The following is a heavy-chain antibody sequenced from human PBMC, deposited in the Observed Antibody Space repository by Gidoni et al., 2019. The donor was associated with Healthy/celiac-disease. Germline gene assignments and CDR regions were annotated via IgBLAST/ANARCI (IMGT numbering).Heavy chain of an antibody. CDR1: GGTFSSYA. Sequence: QVQLVQSGAEVKKPGSSVKVSCKASGGTFSSYAISWVRQAPGQGLEWTGGIIPSFGTANYAKKFQGRVTITADESTSTAYMELSSLRSEDTAVYYCARESLDSSGWYFDYWGQGTLVTVSS. V-gene: IGHV1-69*01. CDR2: IIPSFGTA. CDR3: ARESLDSSGWYFDY. D-gene: IGHD6-19*01. J-gene: IGHJ4*02.